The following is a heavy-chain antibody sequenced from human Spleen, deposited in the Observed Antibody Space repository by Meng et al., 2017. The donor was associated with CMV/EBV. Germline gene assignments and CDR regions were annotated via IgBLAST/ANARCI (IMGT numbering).Heavy chain of an antibody. D-gene: IGHD2-2*02. J-gene: IGHJ4*02. CDR2: IKQDGSEK. CDR1: RYTFSRYW. CDR3: AKPYCSSTSCYKRGFDF. V-gene: IGHV3-7*03. Sequence: GGSLRLSCVASRYTFSRYWMNWVRQAPEKGLEWVATIKQDGSEKYYVDSVKGRFTISRDNSKSTLYLQMNSLRAEDTAVYYCAKPYCSSTSCYKRGFDFWGQGTLVTVSS.